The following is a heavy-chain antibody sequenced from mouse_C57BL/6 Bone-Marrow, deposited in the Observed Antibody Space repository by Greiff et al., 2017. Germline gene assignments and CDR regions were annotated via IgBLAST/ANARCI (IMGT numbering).Heavy chain of an antibody. V-gene: IGHV7-1*01. J-gene: IGHJ1*03. CDR2: SRNKANDYTT. Sequence: EVQRVESGGGLVQSGRSLRLSCATSGFTFSDFYMEWVRQAPGKGLEWIAASRNKANDYTTEYSASVKGRFIVSRDTSQSILYLQMNALRAEDTAIYYCARVLYYYGKDWYFDVWGTGTTVTVSS. D-gene: IGHD1-1*01. CDR1: GFTFSDFY. CDR3: ARVLYYYGKDWYFDV.